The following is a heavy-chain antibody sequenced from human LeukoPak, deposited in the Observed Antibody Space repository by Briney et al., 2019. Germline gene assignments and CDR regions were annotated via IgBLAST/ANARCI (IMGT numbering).Heavy chain of an antibody. CDR2: IIPTFGTA. Sequence: ASVKVSCKASGGTFSSYAISWVRQAPGQGLEWMGGIIPTFGTANYAQKFQGRVTITADESTSTAYMELSSLRSEDTAVYYCARPRDYSKNVWDYYYGMDVWGQGTTVTVSS. CDR1: GGTFSSYA. J-gene: IGHJ6*02. D-gene: IGHD4-11*01. CDR3: ARPRDYSKNVWDYYYGMDV. V-gene: IGHV1-69*13.